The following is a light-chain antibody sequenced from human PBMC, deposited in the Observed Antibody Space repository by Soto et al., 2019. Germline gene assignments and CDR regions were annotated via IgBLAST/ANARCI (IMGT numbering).Light chain of an antibody. CDR2: EVT. V-gene: IGLV2-23*02. Sequence: QSVLTQPASVSGSPGQSITISCTGTGSVVGSYNLVSWYQQHPGKAPKLMIYEVTKRPSGVSNRFSGSKSGNAASLTISGLQAEDETDYYCCSYAGHSTYVFGTGTKVTVL. J-gene: IGLJ1*01. CDR3: CSYAGHSTYV. CDR1: GSVVGSYNL.